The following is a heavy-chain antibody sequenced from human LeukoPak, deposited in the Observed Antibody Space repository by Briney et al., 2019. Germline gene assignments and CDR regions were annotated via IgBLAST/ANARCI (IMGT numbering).Heavy chain of an antibody. CDR1: GFTFSSYW. CDR3: VRGGSDWPGTDY. Sequence: GGSLRLSCAASGFTFSSYWMHWVRQPPGKGLVWVSRLNDDGSYINYADSVKGRFTISRDNAKNTLSLQMNSLRVEDTAVYYCVRGGSDWPGTDYWGQGTLVTVSS. J-gene: IGHJ4*02. D-gene: IGHD2-21*02. V-gene: IGHV3-74*01. CDR2: LNDDGSYI.